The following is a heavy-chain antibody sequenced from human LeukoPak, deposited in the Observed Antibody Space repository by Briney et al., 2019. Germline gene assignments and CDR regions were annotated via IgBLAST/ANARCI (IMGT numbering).Heavy chain of an antibody. Sequence: GESLRLSCAASGFTFSSYSMNWVRQAPGKGLEWVSSISRSSSYIYYADSVKGRFTISRDNAKNSLYLQMNSLRAEDTAVYYCARVGEYYDIWSGYFTREGYYYGMDVWGQGTTVTVSS. J-gene: IGHJ6*02. D-gene: IGHD3-3*01. V-gene: IGHV3-21*01. CDR2: ISRSSSYI. CDR3: ARVGEYYDIWSGYFTREGYYYGMDV. CDR1: GFTFSSYS.